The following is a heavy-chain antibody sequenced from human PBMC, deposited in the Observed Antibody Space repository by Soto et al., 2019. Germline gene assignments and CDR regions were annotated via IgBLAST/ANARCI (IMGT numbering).Heavy chain of an antibody. CDR2: IKQDGSEE. Sequence: GGSLRLSCAASGFTFSSYCMSWVRQAPGKGLEWVANIKQDGSEEYYVDSVKGRFTISRDNAENSLYLQMNSLRAEDTAVYYCTRGGCISESYYCFDYWGQGTLVTVSA. D-gene: IGHD1-26*01. CDR3: TRGGCISESYYCFDY. J-gene: IGHJ4*02. CDR1: GFTFSSYC. V-gene: IGHV3-7*01.